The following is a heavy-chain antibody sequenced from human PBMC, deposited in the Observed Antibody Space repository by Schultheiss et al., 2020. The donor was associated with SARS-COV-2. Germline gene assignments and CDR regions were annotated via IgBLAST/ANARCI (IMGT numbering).Heavy chain of an antibody. CDR1: GYTFTGYY. D-gene: IGHD2-2*01. CDR2: INPNSGGT. Sequence: ASVKVSCKAYGYTFTGYYMHWVRQAPGQGLEWMGWINPNSGGTNYAQKFQGRVTMTRDTSISTAYMELSRLRSDDTAVYYCAREDIVVVPAAMGYYYYYYGMDVWGQGTTVTVSS. V-gene: IGHV1-2*02. CDR3: AREDIVVVPAAMGYYYYYYGMDV. J-gene: IGHJ6*02.